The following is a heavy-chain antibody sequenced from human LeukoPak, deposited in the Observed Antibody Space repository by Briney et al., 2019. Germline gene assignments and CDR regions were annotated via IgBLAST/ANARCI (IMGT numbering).Heavy chain of an antibody. Sequence: SGGSLKLSCAAPGFTFSTYEMNWVRQAPGKGLEWVSYIGSSGNTIYYADSVKGRFTIPRDNAKNSLYLQMNSLRAEDTAVYYCARSAGTWFDPWGQGTLVTVSS. V-gene: IGHV3-48*03. CDR3: ARSAGTWFDP. CDR2: IGSSGNTI. D-gene: IGHD1-1*01. J-gene: IGHJ5*02. CDR1: GFTFSTYE.